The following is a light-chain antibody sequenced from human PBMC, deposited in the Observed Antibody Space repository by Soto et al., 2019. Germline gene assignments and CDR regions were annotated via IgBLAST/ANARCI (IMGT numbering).Light chain of an antibody. J-gene: IGKJ1*01. Sequence: EIVMTQSPATLSVSPGERATLSCRASQSVSSNLAWYQQKPGQAPRLLIYGASTRATGIPARFSGSASGTEFTLTISSLQSEDFAVYYCQQYTNWPPTWTFGQGTKVEIK. V-gene: IGKV3-15*01. CDR3: QQYTNWPPTWT. CDR2: GAS. CDR1: QSVSSN.